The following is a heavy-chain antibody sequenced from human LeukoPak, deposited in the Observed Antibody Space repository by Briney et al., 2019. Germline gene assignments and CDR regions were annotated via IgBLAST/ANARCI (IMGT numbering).Heavy chain of an antibody. Sequence: PSETLSLTCTGSGVSISTDYWSWLRQSPGKGLEWIGYIYTSGGTNYNPSLKRRVTISIDTSNNQFSLKLSSVTAADTAVYYCARSTARGAWFDLWGQGTLVTVSS. D-gene: IGHD2-2*01. CDR3: ARSTARGAWFDL. V-gene: IGHV4-4*09. CDR2: IYTSGGT. CDR1: GVSISTDY. J-gene: IGHJ5*02.